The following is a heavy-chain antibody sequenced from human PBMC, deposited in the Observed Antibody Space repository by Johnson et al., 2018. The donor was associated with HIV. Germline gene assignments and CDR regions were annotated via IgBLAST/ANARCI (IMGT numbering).Heavy chain of an antibody. D-gene: IGHD4-11*01. CDR1: GFTFSSYG. J-gene: IGHJ3*02. V-gene: IGHV3-20*04. Sequence: VQLVESGGGVVQPGRSLILSCAASGFTFSSYGMTWVRQAPGKGLEWVSGINWNGGSTGYAESVKGRFTISRDNAKNSLYLQMNSLRAEDTALYYCARDTYSSDACDIWGQGTMVTVSS. CDR3: ARDTYSSDACDI. CDR2: INWNGGST.